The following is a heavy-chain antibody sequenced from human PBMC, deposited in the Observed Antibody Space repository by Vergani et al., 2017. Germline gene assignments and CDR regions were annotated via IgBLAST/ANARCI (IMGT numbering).Heavy chain of an antibody. CDR2: IYYSEYK. Sequence: QLQLQESGPGLVKPSETLSLTCTVSGGSITYGAFYWGWIRQSPGKGLEWIGSIYYSEYKFYNPSLESRVTLSIDTTKNQFSLKLKSVTAADTAVYYCARCFRDEGMIYGGTVENWFDPWGQGTLVTVSS. CDR3: ARCFRDEGMIYGGTVENWFDP. V-gene: IGHV4-39*01. CDR1: GGSITYGAFY. D-gene: IGHD3-22*01. J-gene: IGHJ5*02.